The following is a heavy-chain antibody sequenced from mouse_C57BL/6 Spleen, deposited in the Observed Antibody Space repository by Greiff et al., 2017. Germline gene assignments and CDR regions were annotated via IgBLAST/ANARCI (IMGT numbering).Heavy chain of an antibody. J-gene: IGHJ2*01. V-gene: IGHV1-85*01. CDR2: IYPRDGST. CDR3: ARRNYYGSPLYFDY. D-gene: IGHD1-1*01. CDR1: GYTFTSYD. Sequence: QVQLQQSGPELVKPGASVKLSCKASGYTFTSYDINWVKQRPGQGLEGNGWIYPRDGSTKYNEKCKGKATLTVDTSSSTAYMELHSLTSEDSAVYFCARRNYYGSPLYFDYWGQGTTLTVSS.